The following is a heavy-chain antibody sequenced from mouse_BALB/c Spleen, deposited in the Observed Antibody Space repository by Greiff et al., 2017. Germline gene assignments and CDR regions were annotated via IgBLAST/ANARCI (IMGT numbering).Heavy chain of an antibody. V-gene: IGHV14-3*02. CDR3: ARFWDGRFAY. CDR2: IDPANGNT. D-gene: IGHD4-1*01. CDR1: GFNIKDTY. J-gene: IGHJ3*01. Sequence: EVKLVESGAELVKPGASVKLSCTASGFNIKDTYMHWVKQRPEQGLEWIGRIDPANGNTKYDPKFQGKATITADTSSNTAYLQLSSLTSEDTAVYYCARFWDGRFAYWGQGTLVTVSA.